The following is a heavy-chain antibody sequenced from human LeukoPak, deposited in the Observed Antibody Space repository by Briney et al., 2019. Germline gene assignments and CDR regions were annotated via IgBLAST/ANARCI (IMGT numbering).Heavy chain of an antibody. CDR2: ISSSGSTI. J-gene: IGHJ6*02. D-gene: IGHD3-10*01. CDR1: GFTFSDYY. V-gene: IGHV3-11*01. CDR3: ARDLGRVVRGVTTKAIYYYYGMDV. Sequence: TGGSLRLSCAASGFTFSDYYMSWIRQAPGKGLEWVSYISSSGSTIYYADSVKGRFTISRDNAKNSLYLQMNSLRAEDTAVYYCARDLGRVVRGVTTKAIYYYYGMDVWGQGTTVTVSS.